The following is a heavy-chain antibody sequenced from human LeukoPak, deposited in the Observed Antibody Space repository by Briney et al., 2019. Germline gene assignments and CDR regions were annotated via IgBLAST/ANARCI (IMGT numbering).Heavy chain of an antibody. CDR1: SGSLSGYY. Sequence: SETLSLTCAVYSGSLSGYYWNWIRKSPGKGLEWIGEINHSGSTNYNPSLKSRVTISVDTSKNQFSLKLSSVTAADTAVYYCARVYHYYYGMDVWGQGTTVTVSS. J-gene: IGHJ6*02. V-gene: IGHV4-34*01. D-gene: IGHD2/OR15-2a*01. CDR2: INHSGST. CDR3: ARVYHYYYGMDV.